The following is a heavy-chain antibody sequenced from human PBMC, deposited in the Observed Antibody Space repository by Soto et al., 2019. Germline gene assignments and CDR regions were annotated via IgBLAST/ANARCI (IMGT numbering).Heavy chain of an antibody. Sequence: GGSLRLSCAASGFTFSSYSMNWARQAPGKGLEWVSYISSSSSTIYYADSVKGRFTISRDNAKNSLYLQMNSLRDEDTAVYYCARVFYSVAGTGGLDYWGQGTLVTSPQ. CDR3: ARVFYSVAGTGGLDY. D-gene: IGHD6-19*01. CDR1: GFTFSSYS. CDR2: ISSSSSTI. J-gene: IGHJ4*02. V-gene: IGHV3-48*02.